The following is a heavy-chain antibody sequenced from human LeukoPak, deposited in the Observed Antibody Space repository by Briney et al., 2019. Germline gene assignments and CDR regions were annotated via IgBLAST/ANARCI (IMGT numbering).Heavy chain of an antibody. Sequence: GGSLRLSCAASGFTFIDYSMSWIRKAPGKGLEWVSYISPTSDYTSCADSVKGRFTISRDNAKNTLYLQMNSLRADDTAVYYCARGPFYDYGLDVWGQGTTVTVFS. CDR1: GFTFIDYS. J-gene: IGHJ6*02. CDR2: ISPTSDYT. CDR3: ARGPFYDYGLDV. V-gene: IGHV3-11*06.